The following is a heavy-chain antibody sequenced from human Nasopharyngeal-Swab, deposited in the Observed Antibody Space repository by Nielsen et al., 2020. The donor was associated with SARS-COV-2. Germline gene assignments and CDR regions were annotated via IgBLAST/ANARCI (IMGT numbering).Heavy chain of an antibody. CDR3: AISLPQNSCMNV. J-gene: IGHJ6*02. CDR2: IYSAGQT. Sequence: GGSLRLSCAASGFTVSGNFMTWVRQAPGKGLEWASVIYSAGQTNYADSVKGRFTISRDNSKNTLYLQMNSLRAEDTAVYYCAISLPQNSCMNVWGQGTTVTVSS. V-gene: IGHV3-53*01. D-gene: IGHD1-7*01. CDR1: GFTVSGNF.